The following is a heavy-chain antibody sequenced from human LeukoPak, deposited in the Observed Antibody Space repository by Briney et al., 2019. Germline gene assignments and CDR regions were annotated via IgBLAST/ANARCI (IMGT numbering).Heavy chain of an antibody. V-gene: IGHV1-18*01. CDR3: ARGRVPGYYGMDV. CDR1: GFSFSTSA. Sequence: ASVKVSCKASGFSFSTSAITWVRQAPDRGLEWIGWVSPTHVNTNPAQNLQGRVTLTIDSSSSTAFMEVRNLTSDDTAVYYCARGRVPGYYGMDVWGQGTTVTVSS. J-gene: IGHJ6*02. CDR2: VSPTHVNT.